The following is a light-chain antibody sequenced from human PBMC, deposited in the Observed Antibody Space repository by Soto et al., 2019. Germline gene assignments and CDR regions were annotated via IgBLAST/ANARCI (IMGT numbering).Light chain of an antibody. J-gene: IGKJ2*01. CDR3: HQYNSYSPT. V-gene: IGKV1-5*01. Sequence: DIQMTQSPSTLSASVGDRVTITCRASQSVSSWLAWYQQRPGKAPKLLIYDASSLESGVPSRFSGSGSGTELTLTISRLQPDDFATYYCHQYNSYSPTLGQGTKLEIK. CDR1: QSVSSW. CDR2: DAS.